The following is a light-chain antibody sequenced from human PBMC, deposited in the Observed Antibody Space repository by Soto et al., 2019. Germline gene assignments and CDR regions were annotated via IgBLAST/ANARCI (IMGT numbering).Light chain of an antibody. CDR3: GSYTSSRIYV. CDR2: EVS. CDR1: SSDVGGYKY. V-gene: IGLV2-14*01. Sequence: QSALAQPASVSGSPGQSITISCTGSSSDVGGYKYVSWYQHHPGKVPKLIIFEVSNRPSGVSNRFSGSKSGNTASLTISGLQAEDEADYYCGSYTSSRIYVFGAGTKVTVL. J-gene: IGLJ1*01.